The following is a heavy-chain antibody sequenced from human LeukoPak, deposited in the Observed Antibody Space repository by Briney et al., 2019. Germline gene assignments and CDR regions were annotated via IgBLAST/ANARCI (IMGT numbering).Heavy chain of an antibody. CDR1: GYTLTRYY. J-gene: IGHJ3*02. V-gene: IGHV1-2*02. D-gene: IGHD6-19*01. CDR3: ARYRVGSGWYDAFDI. Sequence: VASVTVSCKASGYTLTRYYIHWVRQAPGQGPDWMGWINPNSGDTHYAQRFQGRVTMTRDTSISTAYMELCRLRSDDTAVYYCARYRVGSGWYDAFDIWGQGTMVTVSS. CDR2: INPNSGDT.